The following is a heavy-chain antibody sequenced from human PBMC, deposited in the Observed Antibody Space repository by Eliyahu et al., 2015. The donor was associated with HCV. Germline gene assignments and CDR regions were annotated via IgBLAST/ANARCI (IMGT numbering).Heavy chain of an antibody. CDR1: GGSISSYY. J-gene: IGHJ4*02. CDR3: ARDGTYYDILTGYYKPFDC. D-gene: IGHD3-9*01. V-gene: IGHV4-4*07. Sequence: QVQLQESGPGLVKPSETLSLTCTVSGGSISSYYWSWIRQPAGKGLEWIGRIYASGSTNYNPSLKSRVTMSVDTSKNQFSLKLTSVTAADTAVYYCARDGTYYDILTGYYKPFDCWGQGTLVTVSS. CDR2: IYASGST.